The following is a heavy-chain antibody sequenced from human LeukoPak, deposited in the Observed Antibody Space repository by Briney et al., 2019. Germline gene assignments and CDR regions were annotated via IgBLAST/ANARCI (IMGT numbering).Heavy chain of an antibody. CDR2: IYYSGST. Sequence: PSEALSLTCTVSGGSISSSSYYWGWIRQPPGKGLEWIGSIYYSGSTYYNPSLKSRVTISVDTSKNQFSLKLSSVTAADTAVYYCARQALAAAARWFDPWGQGTLVTVSS. J-gene: IGHJ5*02. CDR1: GGSISSSSYY. V-gene: IGHV4-39*01. D-gene: IGHD6-13*01. CDR3: ARQALAAAARWFDP.